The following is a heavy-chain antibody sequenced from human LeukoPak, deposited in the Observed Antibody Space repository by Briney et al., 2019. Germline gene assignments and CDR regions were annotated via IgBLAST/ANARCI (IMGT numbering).Heavy chain of an antibody. CDR3: ARLRPGGGYFDY. V-gene: IGHV5-10-1*01. J-gene: IGHJ4*02. Sequence: KPGASLQISCKGSGSIFTSYWIRWGRQLPGKGGEWRGRIDPSDSYTNYSPSFQGHVTISSDKSISTAYLQWSSLKASDTAMYYCARLRPGGGYFDYWGQGTLVTVSS. CDR2: IDPSDSYT. D-gene: IGHD3-16*01. CDR1: GSIFTSYW.